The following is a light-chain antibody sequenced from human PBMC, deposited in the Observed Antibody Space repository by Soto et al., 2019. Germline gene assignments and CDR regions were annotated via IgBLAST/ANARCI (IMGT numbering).Light chain of an antibody. CDR1: QSVSSY. CDR2: DAS. CDR3: QQRSDWPPLT. J-gene: IGKJ4*01. V-gene: IGKV3-11*01. Sequence: PGERATLSCRASQSVSSYLVWYQQKPGQAPRLLIYDASNRAIGIPARFSGSGSGTDFTLTISSLEPEDFAVYYCQQRSDWPPLTFGGGTKVEIK.